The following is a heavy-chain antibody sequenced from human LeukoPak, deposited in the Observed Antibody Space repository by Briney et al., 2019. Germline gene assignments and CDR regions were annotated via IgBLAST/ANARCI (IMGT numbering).Heavy chain of an antibody. D-gene: IGHD3-10*01. J-gene: IGHJ4*02. V-gene: IGHV3-23*01. CDR1: GFTFNNFA. Sequence: HPGGSLRLSCATSGFTFNNFAMSWVRQAPGKGLEWVSAISGSGGSTYYADSVKGRFTISRDNSKNTLYLQMNSLRAEDTAVYYCAKDLSRFGELPYFDYWGQGTLVTVSS. CDR3: AKDLSRFGELPYFDY. CDR2: ISGSGGST.